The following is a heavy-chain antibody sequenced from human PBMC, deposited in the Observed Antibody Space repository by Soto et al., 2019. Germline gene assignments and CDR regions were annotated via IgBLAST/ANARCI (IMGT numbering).Heavy chain of an antibody. CDR1: GFTFSSYS. D-gene: IGHD6-13*01. CDR2: ISSSSSYI. J-gene: IGHJ4*02. Sequence: LRLSCAASGFTFSSYSMNWVRQAPGKGLEWVSSISSSSSYIYYADSVKGRFTISRDNAKNSLYLQMNSLRAEDTAVYFCARVRGIAAAGLDYWGQGTQVTVSS. V-gene: IGHV3-21*01. CDR3: ARVRGIAAAGLDY.